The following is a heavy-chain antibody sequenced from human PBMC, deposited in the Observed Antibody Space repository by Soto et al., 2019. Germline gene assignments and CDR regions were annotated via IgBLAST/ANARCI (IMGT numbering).Heavy chain of an antibody. D-gene: IGHD3-9*01. CDR2: ISWNSGSI. CDR1: GFTFDDYA. V-gene: IGHV3-9*01. J-gene: IGHJ4*02. Sequence: GGSLRLSCAASGFTFDDYAMHWVRQAPGKGLGWVSGISWNSGSIGYADSVKGRFTISRDNAKNSLYLQMNSLRAEDTALYYCAKALTTGSTFDYWGQGTLVTVSS. CDR3: AKALTTGSTFDY.